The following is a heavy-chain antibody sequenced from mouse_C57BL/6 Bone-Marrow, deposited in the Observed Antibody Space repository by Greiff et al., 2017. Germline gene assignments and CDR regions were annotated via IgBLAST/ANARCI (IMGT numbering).Heavy chain of an antibody. D-gene: IGHD2-10*01. CDR2: IDPSDSYT. CDR1: GYTFTSYW. J-gene: IGHJ4*01. CDR3: ASYSGAMDY. V-gene: IGHV1-69*01. Sequence: QVQLQQPGAELVMPGASVKLSCEASGYTFTSYWMHWVKQMPGQGLEWIGEIDPSDSYTNYNQKFKGKSTLTVDKSSSTAYMQLSSLTSEDSAVYYCASYSGAMDYWGQGTSVTVSS.